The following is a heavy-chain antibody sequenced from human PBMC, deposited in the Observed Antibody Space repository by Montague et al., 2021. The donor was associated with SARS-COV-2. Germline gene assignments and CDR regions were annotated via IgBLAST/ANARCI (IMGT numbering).Heavy chain of an antibody. D-gene: IGHD4-11*01. V-gene: IGHV4-34*01. Sequence: SETLSLTCAVYGGVLSGHYWSWIRQPPGKGLEWIGEINHSGSTNYNPSLKSRVTISVDTSKNQFSLKLSSVTAADTAVYYCARGLPVTTLYYYYGMDVWGQGTTVTVSS. CDR1: GGVLSGHY. CDR3: ARGLPVTTLYYYYGMDV. CDR2: INHSGST. J-gene: IGHJ6*02.